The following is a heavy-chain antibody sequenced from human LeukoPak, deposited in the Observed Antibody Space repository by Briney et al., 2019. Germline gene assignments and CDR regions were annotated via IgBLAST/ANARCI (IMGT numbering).Heavy chain of an antibody. CDR2: INHSGST. Sequence: SETLSLTCAVYGGSFSVYYWSWIRQPPGKGLEWIGEINHSGSTNYNPSLKSRVTILVDTSKNQFSLKLSSVTAADTAVYYCARGHSPVTTKVSYFQHWGQGTLVTVSS. J-gene: IGHJ1*01. D-gene: IGHD4-17*01. V-gene: IGHV4-34*01. CDR3: ARGHSPVTTKVSYFQH. CDR1: GGSFSVYY.